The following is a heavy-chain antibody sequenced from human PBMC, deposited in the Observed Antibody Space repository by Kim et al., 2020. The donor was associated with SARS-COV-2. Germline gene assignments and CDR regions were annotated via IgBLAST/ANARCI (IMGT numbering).Heavy chain of an antibody. CDR3: ATDYAIFGVATAVDY. D-gene: IGHD3-3*01. CDR2: FDPEDGDT. CDR1: GYTLTELS. V-gene: IGHV1-24*01. J-gene: IGHJ4*02. Sequence: ASVKVSCKVSGYTLTELSMHWVRQAPGKGLEWMGGFDPEDGDTIYAQQFQGRVTMTEDTSTDTAYMELSSLRSEDTAVYYCATDYAIFGVATAVDYWGQGTLVTVS.